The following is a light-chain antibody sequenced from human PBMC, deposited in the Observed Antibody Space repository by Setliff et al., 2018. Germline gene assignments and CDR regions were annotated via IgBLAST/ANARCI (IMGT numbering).Light chain of an antibody. V-gene: IGLV2-14*01. Sequence: QSALTQPAAVSGSPGQSIAISCAGTNSDVGGYNYVSWYQQHPGTAPKLIISDVNNRPSGVSNRFSGSKSGNTASLTISGLQAEDEAAYYCCAYTGSSTYVFGTGTQVTVL. CDR2: DVN. CDR3: CAYTGSSTYV. CDR1: NSDVGGYNY. J-gene: IGLJ1*01.